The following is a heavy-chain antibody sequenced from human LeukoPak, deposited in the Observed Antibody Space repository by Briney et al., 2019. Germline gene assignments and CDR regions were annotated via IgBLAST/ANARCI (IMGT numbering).Heavy chain of an antibody. CDR3: ARGLKSSGWYFDYYYYYYMDV. V-gene: IGHV1-8*01. CDR1: GYTFTSYD. D-gene: IGHD6-19*01. CDR2: MNPNSGNT. J-gene: IGHJ6*03. Sequence: GASVKVSCKASGYTFTSYDINWVRQATGQGLEWMGWMNPNSGNTGYAQKFQGRVTMTRNTSISTAYMELSSLRSEDTVVYYCARGLKSSGWYFDYYYYYYMDVWGKGTTVTISS.